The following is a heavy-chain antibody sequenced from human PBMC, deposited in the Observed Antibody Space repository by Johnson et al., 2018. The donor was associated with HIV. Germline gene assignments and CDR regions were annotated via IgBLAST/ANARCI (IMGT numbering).Heavy chain of an antibody. J-gene: IGHJ3*01. D-gene: IGHD1-7*01. CDR3: ARAPYNWNLGLFDAFDV. V-gene: IGHV3-7*05. Sequence: VQLVESGGGVVQPGGSLRLSCAASGFIFSVYWMSWVRQAPGKGLEWVANIKQDGSNKYYADSVKGRFTISRDNAKNSVYLQMNSLRAEDTALYYCARAPYNWNLGLFDAFDVWGQGTKVTVSA. CDR1: GFIFSVYW. CDR2: IKQDGSNK.